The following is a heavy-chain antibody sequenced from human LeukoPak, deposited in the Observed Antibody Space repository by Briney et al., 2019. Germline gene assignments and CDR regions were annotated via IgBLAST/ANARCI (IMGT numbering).Heavy chain of an antibody. V-gene: IGHV4-39*01. D-gene: IGHD3-22*01. CDR2: IYYSGST. Sequence: SETLSLTCTVSGASISSSSYYWGWLRQPPGKGLEWIGSIYYSGSTYYNPSLKSRVTISVDTSKNQFSLKLSSVTAADTAVYYCARPGLHTYYYDSSGAFDIWGQGTMVTVSS. J-gene: IGHJ3*02. CDR1: GASISSSSYY. CDR3: ARPGLHTYYYDSSGAFDI.